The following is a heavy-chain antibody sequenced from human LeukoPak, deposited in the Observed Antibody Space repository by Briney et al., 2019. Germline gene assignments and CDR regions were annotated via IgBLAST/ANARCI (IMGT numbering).Heavy chain of an antibody. CDR1: GFTFSSYS. CDR2: ISSSSSYI. D-gene: IGHD5-12*01. Sequence: GGSLRLSCAASGFTFSSYSMNWVRQAPGKGLEWVSSISSSSSYIYYADSVKGRFTISRDNAKNSLYLQMNSLRAEDTAVYYCARDLLGGSGYDFSCFDYWGQGTLVTVSS. V-gene: IGHV3-21*01. J-gene: IGHJ4*02. CDR3: ARDLLGGSGYDFSCFDY.